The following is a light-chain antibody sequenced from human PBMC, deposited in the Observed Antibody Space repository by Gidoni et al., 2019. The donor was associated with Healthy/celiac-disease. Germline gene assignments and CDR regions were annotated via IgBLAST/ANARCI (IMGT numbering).Light chain of an antibody. CDR3: QAWDSSTAC. CDR2: HDS. Sequence: SYELTQPPSVSVSPGQTASITCSGDKLGDKYACWYQQKPGQSPVLVIYHDSKRPSGIPERFSGSNSGNTATLTISGTQAMDEADYYCQAWDSSTACFGTGTKVTVL. J-gene: IGLJ1*01. CDR1: KLGDKY. V-gene: IGLV3-1*01.